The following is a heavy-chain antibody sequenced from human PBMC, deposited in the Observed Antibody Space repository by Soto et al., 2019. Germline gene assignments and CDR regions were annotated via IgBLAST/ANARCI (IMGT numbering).Heavy chain of an antibody. D-gene: IGHD4-4*01. Sequence: GGSLRLSCAASGFTFSSYGMHWVRQAPGKGLEWVAVISYDGSNKYYADSVKGRFTISRDNSKNTLYLQMNSLRAEDTAVYYCAKGAIGTTVSGLNYYYGMDVWGQGTTVTVSS. V-gene: IGHV3-30*18. CDR1: GFTFSSYG. CDR2: ISYDGSNK. J-gene: IGHJ6*02. CDR3: AKGAIGTTVSGLNYYYGMDV.